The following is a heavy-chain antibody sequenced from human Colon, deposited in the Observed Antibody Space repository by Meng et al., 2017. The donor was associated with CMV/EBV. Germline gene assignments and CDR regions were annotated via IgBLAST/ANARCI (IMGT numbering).Heavy chain of an antibody. CDR2: ISGSGGST. J-gene: IGHJ4*02. D-gene: IGHD3-3*01. CDR3: AKDRDDFWSGYWGY. CDR1: GFTFSSYA. V-gene: IGHV3-23*01. Sequence: GGSLRLSCAASGFTFSSYAMSWVRQAPGKGLEWVSAISGSGGSTYYADSVKDRFTISRDNSKNTLYLQMNSLRAEETAVYYCAKDRDDFWSGYWGYWGQGTLVTVSS.